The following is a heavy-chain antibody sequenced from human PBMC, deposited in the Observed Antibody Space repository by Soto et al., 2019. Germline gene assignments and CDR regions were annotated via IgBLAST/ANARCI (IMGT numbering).Heavy chain of an antibody. CDR2: ISYDGSNK. V-gene: IGHV3-30-3*01. D-gene: IGHD4-17*01. J-gene: IGHJ4*02. Sequence: GGSLRLSCAASGFTFSSYAMHWVRQAPGKGLEWVAVISYDGSNKYYADSVKGRFTISRDNSKNTLYLQMNSLRAEDTAVYYCARDGDDYGGNSGILDYWGQGTLVTVSS. CDR1: GFTFSSYA. CDR3: ARDGDDYGGNSGILDY.